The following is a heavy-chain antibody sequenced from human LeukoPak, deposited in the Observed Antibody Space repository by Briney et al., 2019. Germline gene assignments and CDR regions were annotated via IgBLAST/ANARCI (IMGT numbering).Heavy chain of an antibody. CDR1: GYTFTSYG. D-gene: IGHD3-22*01. CDR2: ISAYNGNT. Sequence: GASVKVSCKASGYTFTSYGISWVRQAPGQGLEWMGWISAYNGNTNYAQKLQGRVTITADKSTSTAYMELSSLRSEDTAVYYCVRSRLPMIVVGHDAFDIWGQGTMVTVSS. V-gene: IGHV1-18*01. J-gene: IGHJ3*02. CDR3: VRSRLPMIVVGHDAFDI.